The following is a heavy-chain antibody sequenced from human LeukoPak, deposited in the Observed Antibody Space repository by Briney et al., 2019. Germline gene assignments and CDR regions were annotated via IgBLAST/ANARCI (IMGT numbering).Heavy chain of an antibody. J-gene: IGHJ6*02. D-gene: IGHD6-13*01. CDR1: GGSISSYY. Sequence: SETLSLTCTVSGGSISSYYWSWIRQPPGKGLEWIGYIYYSGSTNYNPSLKSRVTISVDTSKNQFSLKLSSVTAVDTAVYYCARQQLVPPYYYYGMDVWGQGTTVTVSS. CDR3: ARQQLVPPYYYYGMDV. V-gene: IGHV4-59*01. CDR2: IYYSGST.